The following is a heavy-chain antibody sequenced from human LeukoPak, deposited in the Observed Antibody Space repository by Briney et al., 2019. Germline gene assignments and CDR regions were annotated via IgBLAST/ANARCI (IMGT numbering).Heavy chain of an antibody. V-gene: IGHV1-2*02. Sequence: GASVKVSCKASGYTFTGYYMHWVRQAPGQGPEWMGWINPNTGVTNYVQKFQGRVTLTRDTSISTAYMELSGLTSDDTAVYYCAKDSSGWPDYYFGYWGLGTLATVSS. CDR2: INPNTGVT. CDR3: AKDSSGWPDYYFGY. CDR1: GYTFTGYY. J-gene: IGHJ4*02. D-gene: IGHD6-19*01.